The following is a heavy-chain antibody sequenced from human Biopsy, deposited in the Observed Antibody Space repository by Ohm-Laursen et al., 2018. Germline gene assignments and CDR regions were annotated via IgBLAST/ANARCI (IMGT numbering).Heavy chain of an antibody. CDR3: ARDYDTSGYYYVS. V-gene: IGHV4-39*01. J-gene: IGHJ5*02. CDR1: GGSISNNNYY. Sequence: TLSLTWTVSGGSISNNNYYWGWIRQPPGKGLEWIGSIFYRGSTHYKPSLKSRLNISVDTSKNKFSLKLNSVTAADTAVYYCARDYDTSGYYYVSWGQGTLVTVSS. D-gene: IGHD3-22*01. CDR2: IFYRGST.